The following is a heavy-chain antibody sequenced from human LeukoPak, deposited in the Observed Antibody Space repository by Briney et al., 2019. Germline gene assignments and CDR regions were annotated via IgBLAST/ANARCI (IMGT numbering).Heavy chain of an antibody. Sequence: GGSLRLSCVASGFTFCSYWMYWVCPAPGKGRVWVSRIYSDGGRTSYADSVKGRFTISRDNTKNTLYLQFNSLRAEDTAVYYFARYGTGYSSSWDLDYWGQGTLVTVSS. CDR2: IYSDGGRT. CDR3: ARYGTGYSSSWDLDY. J-gene: IGHJ4*02. V-gene: IGHV3-74*01. CDR1: GFTFCSYW. D-gene: IGHD6-13*01.